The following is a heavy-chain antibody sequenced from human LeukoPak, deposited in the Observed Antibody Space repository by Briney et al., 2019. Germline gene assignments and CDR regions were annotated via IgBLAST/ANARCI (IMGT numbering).Heavy chain of an antibody. CDR1: GYTITGYY. D-gene: IGHD2-8*01. CDR2: INPNSGGT. CDR3: ARASNWAHDY. V-gene: IGHV1-2*02. Sequence: ASVKVSCKASGYTITGYYLHWVRQAPGQGLEWMGWINPNSGGTDYAQKFQGRVTMTRGTSINTAYMELSRLTSDDTAIYYCARASNWAHDYWGQGTLVTVSS. J-gene: IGHJ4*02.